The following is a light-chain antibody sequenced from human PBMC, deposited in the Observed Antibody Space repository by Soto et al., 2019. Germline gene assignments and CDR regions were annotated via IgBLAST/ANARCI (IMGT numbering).Light chain of an antibody. CDR3: SSFAGNNNLV. V-gene: IGLV2-8*01. Sequence: QSALTQPPSASGSPGQSVTISCTGTSSDVGGYNYVSWYQQHPDNAPKLMIYDLSNRPSGVADRFSCYNSGNTASLTVCGQQADDSADYYCSSFAGNNNLVFGGGTKLTVL. CDR2: DLS. J-gene: IGLJ2*01. CDR1: SSDVGGYNY.